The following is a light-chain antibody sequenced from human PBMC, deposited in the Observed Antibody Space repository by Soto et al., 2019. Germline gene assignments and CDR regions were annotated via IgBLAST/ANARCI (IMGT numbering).Light chain of an antibody. V-gene: IGLV2-14*03. CDR3: SSYTSRSTLGV. J-gene: IGLJ2*01. CDR1: NSDIGDYNY. CDR2: DVS. Sequence: QSALTQPASVSGSPGQSITISCTGTNSDIGDYNYVSWYQQHPGKAPKLMIYDVSNRPSGVSYRFSGSKSGNTASLTISGLQAEDEADYYCSSYTSRSTLGVFGGGTKLTVL.